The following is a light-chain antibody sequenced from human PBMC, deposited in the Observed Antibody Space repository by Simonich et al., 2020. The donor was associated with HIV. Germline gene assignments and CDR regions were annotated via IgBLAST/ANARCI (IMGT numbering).Light chain of an antibody. Sequence: QLVLTQSPSASASLGASVKLTCTLSSGHSNYAVAWHQQLPGKGPRYLMKLNSDGTHNKGDGIPDPFSGSSSGAERYLTISSLQSEDEADYYCQTWGSGIQVFGGGTKLTVL. J-gene: IGLJ3*02. CDR1: SGHSNYA. CDR3: QTWGSGIQV. CDR2: LNSDGTH. V-gene: IGLV4-69*01.